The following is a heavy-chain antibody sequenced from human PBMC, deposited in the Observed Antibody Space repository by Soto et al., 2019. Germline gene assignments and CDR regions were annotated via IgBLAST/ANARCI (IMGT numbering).Heavy chain of an antibody. D-gene: IGHD2-2*01. CDR3: AKVRCSSSSCPIYYYYGMDV. CDR2: ISYDGSNK. J-gene: IGHJ6*02. V-gene: IGHV3-30*18. CDR1: GFTFSSYG. Sequence: GGSLRLSCAASGFTFSSYGMHWVRQAPGKGLEWVAVISYDGSNKYYADSVKGRFTISRDNSKNTLYLQMNSLRAEDTAVYYCAKVRCSSSSCPIYYYYGMDVWGQGTTVTVSS.